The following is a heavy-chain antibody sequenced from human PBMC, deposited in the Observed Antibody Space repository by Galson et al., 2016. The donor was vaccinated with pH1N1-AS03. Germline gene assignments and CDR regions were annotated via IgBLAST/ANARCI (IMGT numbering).Heavy chain of an antibody. J-gene: IGHJ5*01. Sequence: SLRLSCAASGFTFSSYWMMWVRQAPGKGLEWVANINQHGGEKYYTDSVKGRFTISRDNTQNSLYLQMDSLRADDTAVYFCARMQWLRPHYHFNSWGQGTLVTVSS. CDR1: GFTFSSYW. CDR2: INQHGGEK. V-gene: IGHV3-7*03. D-gene: IGHD6-19*01. CDR3: ARMQWLRPHYHFNS.